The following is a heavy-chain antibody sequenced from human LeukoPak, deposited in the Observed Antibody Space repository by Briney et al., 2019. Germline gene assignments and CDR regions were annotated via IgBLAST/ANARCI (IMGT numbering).Heavy chain of an antibody. CDR1: GYTFTSYD. D-gene: IGHD1-7*01. J-gene: IGHJ6*03. CDR3: ARGNGKLTGNYYYYYMDV. CDR2: MNPNSGNA. V-gene: IGHV1-8*03. Sequence: ASVKVSCKASGYTFTSYDINWVRQATGQGLEWMGWMNPNSGNAGYAQKFQGRVTITRNTSISTAYMELSSLRSEDTAVYYCARGNGKLTGNYYYYYMDVWGKGTTVTVSS.